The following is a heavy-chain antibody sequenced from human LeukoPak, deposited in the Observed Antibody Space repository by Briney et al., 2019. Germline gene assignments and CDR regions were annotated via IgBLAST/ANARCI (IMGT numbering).Heavy chain of an antibody. J-gene: IGHJ1*01. CDR1: GYTFSSYG. CDR2: ISAYNGNT. CDR3: ARQSTGGSYYATYLQQ. Sequence: ASVKVSCKASGYTFSSYGISWVRQAPGQGLEWMGWISAYNGNTNYAQKVQGRVSMTTDTSTSTAYMELRSLKSDDTAVYYCARQSTGGSYYATYLQQWGQGTLVTVSS. D-gene: IGHD1-26*01. V-gene: IGHV1-18*01.